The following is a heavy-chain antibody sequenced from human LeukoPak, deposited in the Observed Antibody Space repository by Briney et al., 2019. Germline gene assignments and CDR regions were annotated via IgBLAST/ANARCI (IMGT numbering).Heavy chain of an antibody. J-gene: IGHJ5*02. V-gene: IGHV4-39*01. D-gene: IGHD1-1*01. CDR3: ARPLRGTTGTTYWFDP. CDR1: GGSISSNTYY. CDR2: IYYSGST. Sequence: SETLSLTCTVSGGSISSNTYYWGWIRPPPGKGLEWIGSIYYSGSTYYNPSLKSRVTISVDTSKNQFSLKLNSVTAADTAVYYCARPLRGTTGTTYWFDPWGQGTLVTVSS.